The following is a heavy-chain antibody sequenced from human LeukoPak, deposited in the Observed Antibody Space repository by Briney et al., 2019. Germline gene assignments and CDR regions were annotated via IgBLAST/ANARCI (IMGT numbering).Heavy chain of an antibody. CDR1: GRSFSGYY. CDR2: INHSGST. D-gene: IGHD2-2*01. Sequence: SETLSLTCAVYGRSFSGYYWSWIRQPPGKGLEWIGEINHSGSTNYNPSPKSRVTISVDTSKNQLSLKLSSVTAADTAVYYCARVRIVVVPAANHRYYYYYGMDVWGQGTTVTVSS. V-gene: IGHV4-34*01. CDR3: ARVRIVVVPAANHRYYYYYGMDV. J-gene: IGHJ6*02.